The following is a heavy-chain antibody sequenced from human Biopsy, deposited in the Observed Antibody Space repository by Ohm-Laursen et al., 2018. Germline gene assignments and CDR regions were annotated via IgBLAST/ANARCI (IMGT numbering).Heavy chain of an antibody. CDR1: GGSISRSSYN. Sequence: SDTLSLTCSVSGGSISRSSYNWGWIRLPPGNGLEWIGSMYFSGNTYYNPSIKSRVNITVNTSKNTFSLNLSSVTAADTAVYYCARQGDSGRSFDYWGQGTLVTVSS. V-gene: IGHV4-39*01. J-gene: IGHJ4*02. CDR3: ARQGDSGRSFDY. D-gene: IGHD3-10*01. CDR2: MYFSGNT.